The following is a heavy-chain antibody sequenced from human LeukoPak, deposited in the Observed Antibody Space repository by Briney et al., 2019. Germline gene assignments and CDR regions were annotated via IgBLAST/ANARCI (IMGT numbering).Heavy chain of an antibody. Sequence: GGSLRLSCAASGFTFSSYWMSWVRQAPGKGLEWVANIKQDGSEKYYVDSGKGRFTISRDNAKNSLYLQMSSLRAEDTAVYYCTRVEETATTAAIIRKYSYYYYYMDVWGKGNTVTVSS. CDR2: IKQDGSEK. D-gene: IGHD4-11*01. J-gene: IGHJ6*03. V-gene: IGHV3-7*01. CDR1: GFTFSSYW. CDR3: TRVEETATTAAIIRKYSYYYYYMDV.